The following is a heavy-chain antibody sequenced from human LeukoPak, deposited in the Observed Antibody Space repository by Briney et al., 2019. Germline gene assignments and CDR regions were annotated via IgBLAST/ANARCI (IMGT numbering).Heavy chain of an antibody. J-gene: IGHJ4*02. CDR3: ARDRDYDSSFDY. CDR2: INPNSGGT. V-gene: IGHV1-2*02. D-gene: IGHD3-22*01. CDR1: GYTFTGYY. Sequence: ASVKVSCKASGYTFTGYYMHWVRRAPGQGHEWMGWINPNSGGTNYAQKFQGRVTMTRDTSISTAYMELSRLRSDDTAVYYCARDRDYDSSFDYWGQGTLVTVSS.